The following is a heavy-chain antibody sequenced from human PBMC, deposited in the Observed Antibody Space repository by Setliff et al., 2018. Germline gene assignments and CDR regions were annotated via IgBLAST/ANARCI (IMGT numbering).Heavy chain of an antibody. Sequence: PGESLTISCKGSGYRFTTYWIGWVRQMPGKGLEWMGILKPGDSGIRYSPSFQGQVTLSADTSIATAYLHWTSLKASDTAMYYCVRHPYYDSSGYYSYFDYWGQGALVTVSS. J-gene: IGHJ4*02. CDR3: VRHPYYDSSGYYSYFDY. CDR2: LKPGDSGI. V-gene: IGHV5-51*01. D-gene: IGHD3-22*01. CDR1: GYRFTTYW.